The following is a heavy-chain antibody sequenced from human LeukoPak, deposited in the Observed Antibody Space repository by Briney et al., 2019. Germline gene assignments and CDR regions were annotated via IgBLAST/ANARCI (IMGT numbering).Heavy chain of an antibody. V-gene: IGHV4-39*07. CDR3: GRDCVSGIDY. CDR2: IYYSGSI. Sequence: PSETLSLTCSVSGGSISSSGYYWAWIRQPPGKGLEWIGSIYYSGSIYYNPSLNSRVTISVDTSKNQFSLRLSSVTAADTAVYYCGRDCVSGIDYWGQGTLVTVSS. D-gene: IGHD5/OR15-5a*01. J-gene: IGHJ4*02. CDR1: GGSISSSGYY.